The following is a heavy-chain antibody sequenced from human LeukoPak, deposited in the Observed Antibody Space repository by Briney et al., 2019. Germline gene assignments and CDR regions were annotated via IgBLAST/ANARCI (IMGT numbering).Heavy chain of an antibody. Sequence: GGSLRLSCAASGFTVSSNYMSWVRQAPGKGLEWVSVIYSDGRTYYADSVKGRFTISRDNSKNTLYLQMNSLRAEDTAVYYCASGGLGARKYYSDPFHYWGQGTLVTVSS. V-gene: IGHV3-53*01. J-gene: IGHJ4*02. CDR3: ASGGLGARKYYSDPFHY. CDR2: IYSDGRT. CDR1: GFTVSSNY. D-gene: IGHD3-10*01.